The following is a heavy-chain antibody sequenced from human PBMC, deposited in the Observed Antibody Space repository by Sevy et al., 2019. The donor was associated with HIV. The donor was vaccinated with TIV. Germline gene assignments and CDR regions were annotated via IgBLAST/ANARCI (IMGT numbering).Heavy chain of an antibody. CDR2: ISSSSSYI. J-gene: IGHJ6*02. CDR1: GFTFSSYS. CDR3: ARDLVTVIVVGHYYYYGMDV. V-gene: IGHV3-21*01. Sequence: GGSLRLSCAASGFTFSSYSMNWVRQAPGKGLERVSSISSSSSYIYYADSVKGRFTISRDNAKNSLYLQMNSLRAEDTAVYYCARDLVTVIVVGHYYYYGMDVWGQGTTVTVSS. D-gene: IGHD3-22*01.